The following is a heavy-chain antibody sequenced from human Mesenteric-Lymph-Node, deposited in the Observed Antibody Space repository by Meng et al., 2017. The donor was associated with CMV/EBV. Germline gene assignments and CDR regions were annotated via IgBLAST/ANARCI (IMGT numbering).Heavy chain of an antibody. CDR2: INHSGST. V-gene: IGHV4-34*01. J-gene: IGHJ4*02. Sequence: LTCAVYGGSCSGYYGSWIRQPPGKGLEWIGEINHSGSTNYNQSLKSRVTISVDTSKNQFSLKLSSVTAADTAVYYCASSGGYSYGPDYWGQGTLVTVSS. CDR3: ASSGGYSYGPDY. CDR1: GGSCSGYY. D-gene: IGHD5-18*01.